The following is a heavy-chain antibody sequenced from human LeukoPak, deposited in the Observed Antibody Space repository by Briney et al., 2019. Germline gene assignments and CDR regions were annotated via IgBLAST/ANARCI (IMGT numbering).Heavy chain of an antibody. Sequence: GGSLRLSCAASGFTFSSYAMSWVRQAPGKGLEWVSAISGSGGSTYYADSVKGRFTISRDNSKNTLYLQMNSLRAEDTAVYYCAKDGGYSYGLRFGPHDHWGQGTLVTVSS. D-gene: IGHD5-18*01. V-gene: IGHV3-23*01. CDR1: GFTFSSYA. J-gene: IGHJ4*02. CDR3: AKDGGYSYGLRFGPHDH. CDR2: ISGSGGST.